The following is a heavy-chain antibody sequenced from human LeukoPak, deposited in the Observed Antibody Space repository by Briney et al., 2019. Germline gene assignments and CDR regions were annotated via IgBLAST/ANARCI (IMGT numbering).Heavy chain of an antibody. Sequence: GGSLRLSCAASGFTFSSYAMSWVRQAPGNGLEWVSAISGSGGSTYYADSVKGRFTISRDNSKNTLYLQMNSLRAEDTAVYYCAKQVLYCSSTSCYREFDYWGQGTLVTVSS. CDR3: AKQVLYCSSTSCYREFDY. V-gene: IGHV3-23*01. CDR2: ISGSGGST. J-gene: IGHJ4*02. D-gene: IGHD2-2*01. CDR1: GFTFSSYA.